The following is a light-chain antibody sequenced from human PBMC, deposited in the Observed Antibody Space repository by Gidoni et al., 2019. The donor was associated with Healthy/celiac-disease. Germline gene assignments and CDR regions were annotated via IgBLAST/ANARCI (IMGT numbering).Light chain of an antibody. V-gene: IGKV2-28*01. J-gene: IGKJ1*01. CDR1: QSLLHSNGYNY. Sequence: DIVMTQSPLSLPVTPGEPASISCRSSQSLLHSNGYNYLDWYLQKPGQSPQLLIYLGSNRASGVPDRFSGSDSGTDFTLKISRVEAEDVGVYYCMQALQTPWTFGQGTKVEIK. CDR3: MQALQTPWT. CDR2: LGS.